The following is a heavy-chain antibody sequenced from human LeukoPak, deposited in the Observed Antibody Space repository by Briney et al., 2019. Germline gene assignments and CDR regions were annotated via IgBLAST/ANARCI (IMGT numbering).Heavy chain of an antibody. D-gene: IGHD5-18*01. J-gene: IGHJ4*02. CDR3: ASGYSYALYYFDY. CDR2: IYYSGST. CDR1: GDSISSGSYF. V-gene: IGHV4-39*07. Sequence: SETLSLTCTVSGDSISSGSYFWSWIRQPAGKGLEWIGRIYYSGSTYYNPSLKSRVTISVDTSKNQFSLKLSSVTAADTAVYYCASGYSYALYYFDYWGQGTLVTVSS.